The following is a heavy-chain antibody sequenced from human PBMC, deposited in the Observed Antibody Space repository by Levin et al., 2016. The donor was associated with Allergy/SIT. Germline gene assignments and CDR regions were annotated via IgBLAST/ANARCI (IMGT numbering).Heavy chain of an antibody. V-gene: IGHV3-21*01. CDR3: ARDRHLYGSGYYYYGMDV. Sequence: WIRQPPGKGLEWVSSISSSSSYIYYADSVKGRFTISRDNAKNSLYLQMNSLRAEDTAVYYCARDRHLYGSGYYYYGMDVWGQGTTVTVSS. J-gene: IGHJ6*02. D-gene: IGHD3-10*01. CDR2: ISSSSSYI.